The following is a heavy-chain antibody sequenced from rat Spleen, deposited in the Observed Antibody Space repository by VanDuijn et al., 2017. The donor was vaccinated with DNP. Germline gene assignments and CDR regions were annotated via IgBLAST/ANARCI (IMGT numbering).Heavy chain of an antibody. V-gene: IGHV5-31*01. Sequence: EVQLVESGGGLVQPGRSLKLSCVASGFTFNNYWMTWIRQAPGKGLEWVASITNTGGSTYYPDSVKGRFTISRDNAKSTLYLQMNSLRSEDTATYYCTRDAPPYYYDGYPYNWFAYWGQGTLVTVSS. D-gene: IGHD1-12*03. J-gene: IGHJ3*01. CDR3: TRDAPPYYYDGYPYNWFAY. CDR1: GFTFNNYW. CDR2: ITNTGGST.